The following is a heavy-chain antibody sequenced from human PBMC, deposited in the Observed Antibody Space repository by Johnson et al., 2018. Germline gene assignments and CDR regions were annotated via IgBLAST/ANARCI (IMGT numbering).Heavy chain of an antibody. Sequence: VQLQESGGGVVQPGRSLRLSCAASGFTFSSYGMHWVRQAPGKGLEWVSGIGGSGGSTYYADSVKGRFTISRDNSKNTLYLKMNSLRAEDTAVYYCAKDQGVLRLRWYTLFDYWGQGTLVTVSS. CDR1: GFTFSSYG. D-gene: IGHD4-23*01. CDR2: IGGSGGST. J-gene: IGHJ4*02. CDR3: AKDQGVLRLRWYTLFDY. V-gene: IGHV3-23*01.